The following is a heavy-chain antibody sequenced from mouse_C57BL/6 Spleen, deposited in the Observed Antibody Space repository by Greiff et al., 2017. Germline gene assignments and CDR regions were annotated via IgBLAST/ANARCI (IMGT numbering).Heavy chain of an antibody. V-gene: IGHV1-64*01. CDR1: GYTFTSYW. CDR2: IHPNSGST. J-gene: IGHJ3*01. D-gene: IGHD1-1*01. CDR3: ASSSYVIISWFAY. Sequence: VQLQQPGAELVKPGASVKLSCKASGYTFTSYWMHWVKQRPGQGLEWIGMIHPNSGSTNYNEKFKSKATLTVDKSSSTAYLQLSSLTSEDSAVFYCASSSYVIISWFAYWVQGTLVTVSA.